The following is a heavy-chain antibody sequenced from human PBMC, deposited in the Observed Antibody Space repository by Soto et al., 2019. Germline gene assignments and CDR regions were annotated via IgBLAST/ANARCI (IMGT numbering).Heavy chain of an antibody. Sequence: ASVKVSCKASGYTFTSYDINWVRQATGQGLEWMGWMNPNSGNTGYAQKFQGRVTMTRNTSISTAYMELSSLRSEDTAVYYCARGLEMATIPHYYYYYGMDVWGQGATVTVSS. CDR1: GYTFTSYD. CDR3: ARGLEMATIPHYYYYYGMDV. J-gene: IGHJ6*02. CDR2: MNPNSGNT. D-gene: IGHD5-12*01. V-gene: IGHV1-8*01.